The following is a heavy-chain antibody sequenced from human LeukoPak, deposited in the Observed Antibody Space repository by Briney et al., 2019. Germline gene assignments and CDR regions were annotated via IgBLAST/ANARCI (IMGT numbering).Heavy chain of an antibody. J-gene: IGHJ6*03. Sequence: ASVKVSCKASGYTFTSYYMHWVRQAPGQGLEWMGIINPSGGSTSYAQKFQGRVTMTRDMSTSTVYMELSSLRSEDTAVYYCARDGTPSSLYSSSWYVYYYYYMDVWGKGTTVTVSS. CDR3: ARDGTPSSLYSSSWYVYYYYYMDV. CDR2: INPSGGST. V-gene: IGHV1-46*01. CDR1: GYTFTSYY. D-gene: IGHD6-13*01.